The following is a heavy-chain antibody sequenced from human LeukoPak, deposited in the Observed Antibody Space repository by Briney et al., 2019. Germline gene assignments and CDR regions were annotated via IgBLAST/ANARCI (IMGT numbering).Heavy chain of an antibody. CDR1: GSTFSTYS. J-gene: IGHJ4*02. V-gene: IGHV3-48*01. CDR2: ISSSSSTI. CDR3: AKSDGFDY. D-gene: IGHD5-24*01. Sequence: GGSLTLSCAASGSTFSTYSMSWVRPAPGKGLEWVSYISSSSSTIYYADSVKGRFTISRDNAKNSLYLQMNSLRAEDTAMYYCAKSDGFDYWGQGTLVTVSS.